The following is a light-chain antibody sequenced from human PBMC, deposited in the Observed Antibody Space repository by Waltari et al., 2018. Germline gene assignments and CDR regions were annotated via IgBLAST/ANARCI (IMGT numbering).Light chain of an antibody. CDR2: GAS. J-gene: IGKJ3*01. CDR3: QQYGSSPGIA. CDR1: QSVSSNF. V-gene: IGKV3-20*01. Sequence: EIVLTQSPGTLSSAPGERATLSCRASQSVSSNFLAWYQQKPGQAPRLLIYGASSRATGIPDRFSGSVSGTDFTLTISRLEPEDFAVYYCQQYGSSPGIAFGPGTKLDIK.